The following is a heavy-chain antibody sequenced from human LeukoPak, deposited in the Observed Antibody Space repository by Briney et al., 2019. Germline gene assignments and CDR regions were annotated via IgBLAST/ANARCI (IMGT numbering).Heavy chain of an antibody. CDR2: ISAHNGNT. V-gene: IGHV1-18*01. Sequence: ASVKVSCKASGYTFTSYGISWVRQAPGQGLEGMGWISAHNGNTNYAQKLQGRVTMTTDTSTSTAYMELRSLRSDDTAVYYCAKITMVRGVIITFGYWGQGTLVTVSS. CDR1: GYTFTSYG. J-gene: IGHJ4*02. CDR3: AKITMVRGVIITFGY. D-gene: IGHD3-10*01.